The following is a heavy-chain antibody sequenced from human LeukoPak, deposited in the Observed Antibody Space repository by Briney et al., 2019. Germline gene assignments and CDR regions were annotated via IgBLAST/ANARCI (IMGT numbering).Heavy chain of an antibody. J-gene: IGHJ6*03. CDR2: IIPMFGTA. CDR3: AKDGGVRGPDYYYYMDV. Sequence: SVKVSCKASGVTFNIYTISWVRQAPGQGLEWMGGIIPMFGTANYAQKFQGRVTITADKSTSTAYMELSSLRSEDTAVYYCAKDGGVRGPDYYYYMDVWGKGTTVTISS. CDR1: GVTFNIYT. V-gene: IGHV1-69*06. D-gene: IGHD3-10*01.